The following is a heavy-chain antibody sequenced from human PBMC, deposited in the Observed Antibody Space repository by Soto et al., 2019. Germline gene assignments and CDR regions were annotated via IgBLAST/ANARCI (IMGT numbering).Heavy chain of an antibody. CDR3: ARDGSGIYYSFFDY. CDR1: GFTFSSYS. CDR2: ISSSSSYI. Sequence: EVQLVESGGGLVKPGGSLRLSCAASGFTFSSYSMNWVRQAPGKGLEWVSSISSSSSYIYYADSVKGRFTISRDNAKNSLYLQMNSLRAEDTAVYYCARDGSGIYYSFFDYWGQGTLVTVSS. D-gene: IGHD3-10*01. V-gene: IGHV3-21*01. J-gene: IGHJ4*02.